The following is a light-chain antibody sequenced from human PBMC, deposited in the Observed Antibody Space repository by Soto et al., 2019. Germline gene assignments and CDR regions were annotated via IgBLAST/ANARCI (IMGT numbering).Light chain of an antibody. CDR2: GAS. J-gene: IGKJ4*01. Sequence: EIVMTQSPATLSVSPGERATLSCRASQSVTSNLVWYQQKPGQAPRLVIYGASTRATGTPARFSGSGSGTEFTLTISSLQSEDFALYYCQQYNGWPLTFGGGTKVEI. V-gene: IGKV3-15*01. CDR3: QQYNGWPLT. CDR1: QSVTSN.